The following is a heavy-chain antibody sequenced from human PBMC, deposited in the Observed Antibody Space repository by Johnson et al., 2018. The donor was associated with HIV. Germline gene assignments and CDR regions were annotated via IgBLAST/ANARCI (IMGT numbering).Heavy chain of an antibody. D-gene: IGHD6-6*01. V-gene: IGHV3-30-3*01. J-gene: IGHJ3*02. CDR1: GFTFSSYA. CDR3: ARWGYSSSPLDACDI. Sequence: VQLVESGGGVVQPGRSLRLSCAASGFTFSSYAMHWVRQAPGKGLEWVAVISYDGSNKYYADSVKGRFTISRDNSKNTLYLQMNSLRAEDTAVYYCARWGYSSSPLDACDIWGQGTMVTVSS. CDR2: ISYDGSNK.